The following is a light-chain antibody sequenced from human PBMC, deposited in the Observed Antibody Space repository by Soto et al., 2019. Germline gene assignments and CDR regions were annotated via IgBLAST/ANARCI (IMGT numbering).Light chain of an antibody. CDR1: QSVSSNY. V-gene: IGKV3-20*01. J-gene: IGKJ2*01. Sequence: EIVLTQSPGTLSLSPGERVTLSCRASQSVSSNYLAWYQQKPGQAPRLLIYGASSRATGIPDRFRGSGSGTDFTLTISRLEPEDFAVYYCQLYGSSPGTFGQGTKLEIK. CDR2: GAS. CDR3: QLYGSSPGT.